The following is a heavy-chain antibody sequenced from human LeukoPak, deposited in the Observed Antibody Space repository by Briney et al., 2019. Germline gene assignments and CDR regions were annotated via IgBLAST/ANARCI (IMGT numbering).Heavy chain of an antibody. Sequence: GGSPRLSCAASGFTFSSYAMGWVRQAPGKGLEWVSAISGSGGSTYYADSVKGRFTISRDNSKNTLYLQMNSLRAEDTAVYYCAKANSGSYPSSFDYWGQGTLVTVSS. CDR3: AKANSGSYPSSFDY. CDR1: GFTFSSYA. CDR2: ISGSGGST. D-gene: IGHD1-26*01. V-gene: IGHV3-23*01. J-gene: IGHJ4*02.